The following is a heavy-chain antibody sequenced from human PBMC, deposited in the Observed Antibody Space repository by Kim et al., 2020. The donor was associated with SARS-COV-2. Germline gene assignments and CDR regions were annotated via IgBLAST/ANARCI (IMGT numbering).Heavy chain of an antibody. CDR2: IKSKTDGGTT. CDR1: GFTFSNAW. Sequence: GGSLRLSCAASGFTFSNAWMSWVRQAPGKGLEWVGRIKSKTDGGTTDYAAPVKGRFTISRDDSKNTLYLQMNSLKTEDTAVYYCTTDFSGSYSRFDYWGQGTLVTVSS. D-gene: IGHD1-26*01. V-gene: IGHV3-15*01. J-gene: IGHJ4*02. CDR3: TTDFSGSYSRFDY.